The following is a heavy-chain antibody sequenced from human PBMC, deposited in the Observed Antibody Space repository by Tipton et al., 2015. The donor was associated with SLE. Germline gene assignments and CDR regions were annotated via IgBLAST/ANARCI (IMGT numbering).Heavy chain of an antibody. Sequence: TLSLTCTVSGGSISSGSYYWSWIRQPAGKGLEWIGYIYYSGSTNYNPSLKSRVTISVDTSKNQFSLKLSSVTAADTAVYYCASGDGSSWYGNYWGQGTLVTVSS. CDR3: ASGDGSSWYGNY. V-gene: IGHV4-61*09. J-gene: IGHJ4*02. CDR1: GGSISSGSYY. CDR2: IYYSGST. D-gene: IGHD6-13*01.